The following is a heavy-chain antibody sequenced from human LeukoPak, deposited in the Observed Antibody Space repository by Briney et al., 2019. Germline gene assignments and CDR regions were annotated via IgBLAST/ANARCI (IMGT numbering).Heavy chain of an antibody. Sequence: SETLSLTCTVSGGSISSSSYYWSWIRQPPGKGLEWIGYIYYSGSTNYNPSLKSRVTISVDTSKNQFSLKLSSVTAADTAVYYCARLSRGLLWFGESSVFDYWGQGTLVTVSS. CDR3: ARLSRGLLWFGESSVFDY. CDR1: GGSISSSSYY. J-gene: IGHJ4*02. CDR2: IYYSGST. D-gene: IGHD3-10*01. V-gene: IGHV4-61*01.